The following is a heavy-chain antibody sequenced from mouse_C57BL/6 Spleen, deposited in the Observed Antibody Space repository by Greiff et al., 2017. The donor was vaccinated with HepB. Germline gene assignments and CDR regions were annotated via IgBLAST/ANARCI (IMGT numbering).Heavy chain of an antibody. CDR2: SRNKANDYTT. D-gene: IGHD2-5*01. CDR1: GFTFSDFY. J-gene: IGHJ1*03. Sequence: EVQGVESGGGLVQSGRSLRLSCVTSGFTFSDFYMEWVRQAPGKGLEWIAASRNKANDYTTEYSASVKGRFIVSRDTSQSILYLQMNALRAEDTAIYYCARGYYSNYEWYFDVWGTGTTVTVSS. CDR3: ARGYYSNYEWYFDV. V-gene: IGHV7-1*01.